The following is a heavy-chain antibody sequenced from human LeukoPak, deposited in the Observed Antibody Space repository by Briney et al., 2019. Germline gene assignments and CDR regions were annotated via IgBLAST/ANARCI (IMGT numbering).Heavy chain of an antibody. D-gene: IGHD2-8*01. Sequence: ASVKVSCKASSYTFTSYGISWVRQAPGQGLEWMGWISAYNGNTNYAQKLQGRVTMTTDTSTSTAYVELRSLRSDDTAVYYCARDRRMVYAPYFDYWGQGTLVTVSS. CDR2: ISAYNGNT. CDR3: ARDRRMVYAPYFDY. J-gene: IGHJ4*02. CDR1: SYTFTSYG. V-gene: IGHV1-18*01.